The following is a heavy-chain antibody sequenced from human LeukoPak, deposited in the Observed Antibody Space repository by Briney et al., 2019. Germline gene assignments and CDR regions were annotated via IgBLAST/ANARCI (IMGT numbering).Heavy chain of an antibody. V-gene: IGHV3-21*01. CDR1: GFTFSSYS. CDR2: ISSSSSYI. Sequence: GGSLRLSCAASGFTFSSYSMNWVRQAPGKGLEWVSSISSSSSYIYYADSVKGRFTISRDNAKNSLYLQMKSLRAEDTAVYYCAREGYYGSGLYYYYYMDVWGKGTTVTVSS. CDR3: AREGYYGSGLYYYYYMDV. D-gene: IGHD3-10*01. J-gene: IGHJ6*03.